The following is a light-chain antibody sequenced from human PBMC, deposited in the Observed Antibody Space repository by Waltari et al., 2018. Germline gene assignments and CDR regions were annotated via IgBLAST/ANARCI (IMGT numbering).Light chain of an antibody. V-gene: IGKV1-5*01. J-gene: IGKJ1*01. CDR1: QSTSTW. Sequence: DIQMTQSPSTLSASVGDRVTITCRASQSTSTWLAWYQQKPGKAPKPLIYDASTLERGVPSKFSGSGSGTEFTLTISSLQPDDFATYYCQQYNSFSGTFGQGTEVEIK. CDR3: QQYNSFSGT. CDR2: DAS.